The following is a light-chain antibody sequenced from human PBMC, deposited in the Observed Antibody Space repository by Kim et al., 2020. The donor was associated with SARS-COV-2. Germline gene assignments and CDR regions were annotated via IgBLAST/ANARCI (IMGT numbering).Light chain of an antibody. CDR3: QTSDISTACE. CDR1: KLGDKY. V-gene: IGLV3-1*01. CDR2: QDA. Sequence: SYELTQPPSVSVSPGQTASITCSGDKLGDKYTYWYQQKPGQSPVLVIYQDAKRPSGIPERFSGSNSGNTATLTISGTQAMDEADYYCQTSDISTACEFGGATKLFVL. J-gene: IGLJ3*02.